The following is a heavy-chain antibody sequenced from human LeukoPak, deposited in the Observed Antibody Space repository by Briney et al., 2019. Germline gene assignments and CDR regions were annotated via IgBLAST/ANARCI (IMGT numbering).Heavy chain of an antibody. D-gene: IGHD5-24*01. V-gene: IGHV4-39*01. CDR1: GGSISSSRYY. CDR3: AKQRRDGYNYFDY. CDR2: IYYSEST. Sequence: SETLSLTYTVSGGSISSSRYYWGWIRHPPGKGLEWIGNIYYSESTYYNPSLKSRVTISVDTSKNQFSLKLSSVTAADTAVYYCAKQRRDGYNYFDYWGQGTLVNVSS. J-gene: IGHJ4*02.